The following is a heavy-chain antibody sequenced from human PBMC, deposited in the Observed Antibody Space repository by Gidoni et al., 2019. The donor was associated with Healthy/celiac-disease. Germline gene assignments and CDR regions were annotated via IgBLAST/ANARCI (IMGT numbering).Heavy chain of an antibody. V-gene: IGHV4-34*01. Sequence: QVQLQQWGAGLLKPSETLSLTCAVYGGSFSGYYWSWIRQPPGKGLEWIGEINHSGSTNYNPSLKSRVTISVDTSKNQFSLKLSSVTAADTAVYYCARDPYAHDAFDTWGQGTMVTVSS. CDR1: GGSFSGYY. CDR2: INHSGST. CDR3: ARDPYAHDAFDT. J-gene: IGHJ3*02.